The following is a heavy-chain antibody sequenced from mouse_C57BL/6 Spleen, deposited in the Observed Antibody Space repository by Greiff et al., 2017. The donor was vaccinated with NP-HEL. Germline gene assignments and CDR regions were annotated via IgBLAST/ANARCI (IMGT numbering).Heavy chain of an antibody. Sequence: QVQLKQSGAELVKPGASVKISCKASGYAFSSYWMNWVKQRPGKGLEWIGQIYPGDGDTNYNGKFKGKATLTADKSSSTAYMQLSSLTSEDSAVYFCAREGLRGYFDVWGTGTTVTVSS. D-gene: IGHD3-1*01. CDR1: GYAFSSYW. CDR3: AREGLRGYFDV. V-gene: IGHV1-80*01. CDR2: IYPGDGDT. J-gene: IGHJ1*03.